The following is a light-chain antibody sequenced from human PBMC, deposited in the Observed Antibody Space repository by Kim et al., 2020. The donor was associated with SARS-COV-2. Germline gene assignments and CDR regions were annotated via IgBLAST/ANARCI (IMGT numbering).Light chain of an antibody. CDR2: GAS. Sequence: ASLGGTVNITCRASQGISTHLVWYRQKPGGGPKLLIHGASTLHIGVPSRIIGGGSGTDFTHTITSLQPEDFASYYCQQSASLPVTFGGGTKVEIK. J-gene: IGKJ4*01. CDR3: QQSASLPVT. V-gene: IGKV1-12*01. CDR1: QGISTH.